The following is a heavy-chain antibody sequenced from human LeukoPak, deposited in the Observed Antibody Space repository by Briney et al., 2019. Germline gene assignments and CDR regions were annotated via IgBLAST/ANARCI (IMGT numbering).Heavy chain of an antibody. V-gene: IGHV3-9*01. CDR2: ISWNSGSI. J-gene: IGHJ6*02. CDR3: AKYSSGWYGGDYGMDV. Sequence: GGSLRLSCAASGFTFDDYAMHWVRHAPGKGLEWVSGISWNSGSIGYADSVKGRFTISRDNAKNSLYLQMNSLRAEDTAVYYCAKYSSGWYGGDYGMDVWGQGTTVTVSS. CDR1: GFTFDDYA. D-gene: IGHD6-19*01.